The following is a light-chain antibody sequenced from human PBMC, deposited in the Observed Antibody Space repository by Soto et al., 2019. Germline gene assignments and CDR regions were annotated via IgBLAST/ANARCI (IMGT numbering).Light chain of an antibody. CDR3: TSYTSSSTLRYV. V-gene: IGLV2-14*03. J-gene: IGLJ1*01. Sequence: VLAQPAPVSGSPGQSVTISCTESSSAVGLYNYVFWCQHHPGKAPKLMIYDVTNRPSGVSNRFSGSKSGNTASLTISGLQAEDEDDYYFTSYTSSSTLRYVFGTGTNVTVL. CDR1: SSAVGLYNY. CDR2: DVT.